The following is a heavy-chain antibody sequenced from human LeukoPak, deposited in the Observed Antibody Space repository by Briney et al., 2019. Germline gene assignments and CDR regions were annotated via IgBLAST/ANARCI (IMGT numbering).Heavy chain of an antibody. D-gene: IGHD4-17*01. Sequence: GASVKVSCKDAGYTFTSYGISWVRQAPGQGLEWMGWISAYNGNTNYAQKLQGRVTMTTDTSTSTAYMELRSLRSDDTAVYYCARDRATVTTGDVQGDYWGQGTLVTVSS. CDR1: GYTFTSYG. CDR2: ISAYNGNT. V-gene: IGHV1-18*01. CDR3: ARDRATVTTGDVQGDY. J-gene: IGHJ4*02.